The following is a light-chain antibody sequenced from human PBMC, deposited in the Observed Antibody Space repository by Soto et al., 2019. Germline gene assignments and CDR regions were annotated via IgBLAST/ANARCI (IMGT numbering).Light chain of an antibody. Sequence: DIQMTQSPSALSASVGDRVSMTCRASQAISIYLAWYQQKPGKVPELLIYSASTLQSGVPSRFSGSGSGTDFTLTISNLQPEDIGIYYCQKYGRAPLTFGPGTRVEIK. CDR1: QAISIY. CDR2: SAS. CDR3: QKYGRAPLT. V-gene: IGKV1-27*01. J-gene: IGKJ3*01.